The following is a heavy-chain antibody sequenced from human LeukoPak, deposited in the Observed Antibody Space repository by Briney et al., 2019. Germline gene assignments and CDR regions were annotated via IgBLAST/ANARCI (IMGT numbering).Heavy chain of an antibody. V-gene: IGHV4-34*01. CDR3: ARGMELRGEYHY. Sequence: SETLSLTCAVYGGSFSGYYWSWIRQPPGKGLEWIGEINHSGSTNCNPSLKSRVTISVDTSKNQFSLKLSSVTAADTAVYYCARGMELRGEYHYWGQGTLVTVSS. CDR1: GGSFSGYY. J-gene: IGHJ4*02. D-gene: IGHD1-7*01. CDR2: INHSGST.